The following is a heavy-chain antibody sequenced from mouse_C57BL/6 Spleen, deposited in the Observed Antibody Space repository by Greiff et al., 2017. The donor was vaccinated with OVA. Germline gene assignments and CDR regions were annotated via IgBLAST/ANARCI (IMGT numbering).Heavy chain of an antibody. CDR1: GYTFTSYW. J-gene: IGHJ3*01. Sequence: VQLQQPGAELVMPGASVKLSCKASGYTFTSYWMHWVKQRPGQGLEWIGEIDPSDSYTNYNQKFKGKSTLTVDKSSSTAYMQLSSLTSEDSAVYDCARSRDYGSSYEGFAYWGQGTLVTVSA. CDR2: IDPSDSYT. D-gene: IGHD1-1*01. V-gene: IGHV1-69*01. CDR3: ARSRDYGSSYEGFAY.